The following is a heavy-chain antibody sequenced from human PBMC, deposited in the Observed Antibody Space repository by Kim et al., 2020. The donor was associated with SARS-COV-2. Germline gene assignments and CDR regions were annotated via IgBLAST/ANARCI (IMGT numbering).Heavy chain of an antibody. CDR1: GGSISSGGYY. J-gene: IGHJ4*02. V-gene: IGHV4-31*03. D-gene: IGHD5-18*01. CDR2: IYYSGST. Sequence: SETLSLTCTVSGGSISSGGYYWSWIRQHPGKGLEWIGYIYYSGSTYYNPSLKSRVTISVDTSKNQFSLKLSSVTAADTAVYYCARDIGPSYSYGGPARGPYYFDYWGQGTLVTVSS. CDR3: ARDIGPSYSYGGPARGPYYFDY.